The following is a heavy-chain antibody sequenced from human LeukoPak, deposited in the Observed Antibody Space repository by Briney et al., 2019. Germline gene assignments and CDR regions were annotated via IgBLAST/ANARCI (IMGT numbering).Heavy chain of an antibody. CDR1: GGSISSSNW. CDR3: ARARGVGYYFDY. CDR2: IYHSGGT. D-gene: IGHD3-10*01. Sequence: PSETLSLTCAVSGGSISSSNWWSWVRQPPGKGLEWIGEIYHSGGTNYNPSLKSRVTISVDKSKNQFSLKLSSVTAADTAVYYCARARGVGYYFDYWGQGTLVTVSS. J-gene: IGHJ4*02. V-gene: IGHV4-4*02.